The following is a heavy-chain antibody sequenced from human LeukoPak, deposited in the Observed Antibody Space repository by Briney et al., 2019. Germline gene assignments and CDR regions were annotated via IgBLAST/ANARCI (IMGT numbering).Heavy chain of an antibody. CDR2: IKQDGSEK. Sequence: GGSLRLSCAASGFTFSSYWMSWVRQAPGKGLEWVANIKQDGSEKYYVDSVKGRFTISRDNAKNSLYLQMNSLRAEDTAVYYCARDRSSGYEGYLHHWGQGTLVTVSS. D-gene: IGHD3-22*01. V-gene: IGHV3-7*03. J-gene: IGHJ1*01. CDR1: GFTFSSYW. CDR3: ARDRSSGYEGYLHH.